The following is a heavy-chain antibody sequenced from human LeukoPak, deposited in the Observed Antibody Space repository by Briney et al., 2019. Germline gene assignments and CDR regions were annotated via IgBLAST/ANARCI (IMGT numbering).Heavy chain of an antibody. CDR1: GGSLSGYY. J-gene: IGHJ4*02. CDR3: ARAGYGSGSYNY. CDR2: INHSGST. V-gene: IGHV4-34*01. D-gene: IGHD3-10*01. Sequence: SETLSLTCAVYGGSLSGYYWSWIRQPPGKGLEWIGEINHSGSTNYKPSLKSRVTISVDTSKNQFSLKVSSVTAADTAVYYCARAGYGSGSYNYWGQGTLVTVSS.